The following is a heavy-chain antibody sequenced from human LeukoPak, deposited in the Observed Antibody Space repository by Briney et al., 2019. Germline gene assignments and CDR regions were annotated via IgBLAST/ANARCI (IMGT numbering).Heavy chain of an antibody. D-gene: IGHD2-15*01. Sequence: GGSLRLSCAASGFTFSNAWMSWVRQAPGKGLEWVGRIKSKTDGGTTDYAAPVKGRFTISRDDSKNTLYLQMNSLKTEDTAVYYCTTDLEIVVVVAATTPAWFDPWGQGTLVTVSS. J-gene: IGHJ5*02. CDR2: IKSKTDGGTT. V-gene: IGHV3-15*01. CDR3: TTDLEIVVVVAATTPAWFDP. CDR1: GFTFSNAW.